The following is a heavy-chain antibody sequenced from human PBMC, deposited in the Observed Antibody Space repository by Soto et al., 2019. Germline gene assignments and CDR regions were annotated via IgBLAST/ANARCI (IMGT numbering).Heavy chain of an antibody. CDR2: IYYTGRT. V-gene: IGHV4-39*01. CDR3: ARHPYHFWSGYYSYYYYGMDV. CDR1: GGRIRSCRYD. Sequence: SETMSLTSTACGGRIRSCRYDGGWIRQPPGKGLECIGSIYYTGRTYYHPSLKSRVTISVDTSKNQFSLKLSSVTAADTAVYYCARHPYHFWSGYYSYYYYGMDVWGQGTTVTVSS. J-gene: IGHJ6*02. D-gene: IGHD3-3*01.